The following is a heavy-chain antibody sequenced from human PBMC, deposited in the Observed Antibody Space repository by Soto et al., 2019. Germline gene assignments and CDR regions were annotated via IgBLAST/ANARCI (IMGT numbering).Heavy chain of an antibody. Sequence: RGSLVLSCAASGFTFSNYAMDWVRQAPGKGLEWVSGISGGSGDSTFYADSVKGRFTISRDNSKNTLHLQMNSLRTEDTAVYYCAKNQPSWATRAAFDYWGQGTLVTVSS. CDR2: ISGGSGDST. CDR1: GFTFSNYA. J-gene: IGHJ4*02. CDR3: AKNQPSWATRAAFDY. V-gene: IGHV3-23*01. D-gene: IGHD2-2*01.